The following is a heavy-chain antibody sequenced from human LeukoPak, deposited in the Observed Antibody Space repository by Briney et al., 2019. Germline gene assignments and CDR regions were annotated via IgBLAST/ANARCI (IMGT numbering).Heavy chain of an antibody. CDR2: IKYDGSER. D-gene: IGHD6-6*01. V-gene: IGHV3-7*01. J-gene: IGHJ4*02. CDR1: GFTLSSYW. Sequence: GGSLRLSCAASGFTLSSYWMTWVRQAPGKGLEWVANIKYDGSERDHVDSVKGRFTISRDNAKNSLYLQMNSLRAEDTAIYYCARDIAAGLFFDYWGQGTLVTVSS. CDR3: ARDIAAGLFFDY.